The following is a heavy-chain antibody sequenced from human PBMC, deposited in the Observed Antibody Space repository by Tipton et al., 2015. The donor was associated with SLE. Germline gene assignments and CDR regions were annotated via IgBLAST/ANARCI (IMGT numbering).Heavy chain of an antibody. Sequence: SLRLSCAAPGFTFSNAWMSWVRQVPGQGLEWVGRIRSLSDGGTTDYAAPVKGRFSISRDDSKNTLYLQMNGLKTEDTAVYFCTTDSPFDSWGQGTLVTVSS. J-gene: IGHJ4*02. CDR2: IRSLSDGGTT. CDR1: GFTFSNAW. CDR3: TTDSPFDS. V-gene: IGHV3-15*01.